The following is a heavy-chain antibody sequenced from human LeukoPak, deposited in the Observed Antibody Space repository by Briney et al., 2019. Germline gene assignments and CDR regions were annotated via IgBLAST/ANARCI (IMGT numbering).Heavy chain of an antibody. V-gene: IGHV3-30*03. CDR2: ISYDGTNK. Sequence: GGSLRLSCAASGFTFSNYVIHWVRQAPGMGLEWLAVISYDGTNKYYADTVKGRFTISRDHSQSTVDLQMNTLRGADTAVYYCVRSPTYYNMDVWGKGTTVTVSS. CDR3: VRSPTYYNMDV. CDR1: GFTFSNYV. J-gene: IGHJ6*03.